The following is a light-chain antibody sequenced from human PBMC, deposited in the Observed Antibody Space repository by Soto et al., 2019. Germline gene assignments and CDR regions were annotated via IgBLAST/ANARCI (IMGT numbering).Light chain of an antibody. V-gene: IGLV2-14*01. CDR1: SSDVGAYDY. Sequence: QSALTQPASVSGSPGQSITISCTGTSSDVGAYDYVFWYQQHPGRAPKLIIYEVHNRPSGVSNRFSGSKSGSTASLTISGLQAEDEADYYCSSYRSTITFYVFGTGTKLTVL. CDR2: EVH. CDR3: SSYRSTITFYV. J-gene: IGLJ1*01.